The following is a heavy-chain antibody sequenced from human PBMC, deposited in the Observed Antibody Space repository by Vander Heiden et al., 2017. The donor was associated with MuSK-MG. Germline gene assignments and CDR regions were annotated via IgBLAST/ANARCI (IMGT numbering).Heavy chain of an antibody. CDR2: INHSGST. CDR3: ASLLRWRQFDP. V-gene: IGHV4-34*01. J-gene: IGHJ5*02. CDR1: GGSFSGYY. D-gene: IGHD4-17*01. Sequence: QVQLQQWGAGLLKPSETLSLTCAVYGGSFSGYYWSWIRQPPGKGLEWIGEINHSGSTNYNPSLKSRVTISVDTSKNQFSLKLSSVTAADTAVYYCASLLRWRQFDPWGQGTLVTVSS.